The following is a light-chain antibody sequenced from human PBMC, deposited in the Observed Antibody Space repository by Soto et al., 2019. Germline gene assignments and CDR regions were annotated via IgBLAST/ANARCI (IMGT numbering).Light chain of an antibody. CDR2: GAS. CDR3: QQRSNWPRT. J-gene: IGKJ5*01. Sequence: VLTQSPCTLSLSPWDRATISCRASQSVGSNLAWYQQKPGQAPRLLIYGASTRASGIPARFSGSGSGTEFTLTISSLEPEDFAVYYCQQRSNWPRTFGQGTRLEIK. V-gene: IGKV3-11*01. CDR1: QSVGSN.